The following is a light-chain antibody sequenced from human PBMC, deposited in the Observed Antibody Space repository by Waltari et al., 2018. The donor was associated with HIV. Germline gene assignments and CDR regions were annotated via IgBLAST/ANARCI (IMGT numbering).Light chain of an antibody. V-gene: IGLV3-1*01. Sequence: SFELTQPPSVSVSPGQTARITCSGDKWGGNYVSWYQQRPGQSPVLIIYQDTKRPSGIPERFSGSNSGNTVTLTISGTQALDEADYYCQAWDSFTGLFGGGTKLTVL. CDR3: QAWDSFTGL. CDR1: KWGGNY. J-gene: IGLJ2*01. CDR2: QDT.